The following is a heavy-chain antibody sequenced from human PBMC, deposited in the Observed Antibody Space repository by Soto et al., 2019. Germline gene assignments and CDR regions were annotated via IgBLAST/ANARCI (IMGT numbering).Heavy chain of an antibody. J-gene: IGHJ6*02. CDR3: ARRGGYYYGSGFYYGMDV. CDR1: GYSFTIYW. CDR2: IDPSDSYT. D-gene: IGHD3-10*01. V-gene: IGHV5-10-1*01. Sequence: GESLKISCKGSGYSFTIYWISWVRQMPGKGLEWMGRIDPSDSYTNYSPSFQGHVTISADKSISTAYLQWSSLKASDTAMYYCARRGGYYYGSGFYYGMDVWGQGTTVTVSS.